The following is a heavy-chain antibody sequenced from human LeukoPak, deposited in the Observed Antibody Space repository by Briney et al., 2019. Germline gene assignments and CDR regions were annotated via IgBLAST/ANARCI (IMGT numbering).Heavy chain of an antibody. J-gene: IGHJ4*02. CDR1: GFTFSSYS. D-gene: IGHD6-19*01. Sequence: GGSLRLSCAASGFTFSSYSMNWVRQAPGKGLEWVSYISSSSSTKYYADSVKGRFTISRDNAKISLYLQMNSLRDEDTAVYYCARDLPPGSSGWYLGYWGQGTLVTVSS. CDR2: ISSSSSTK. CDR3: ARDLPPGSSGWYLGY. V-gene: IGHV3-48*02.